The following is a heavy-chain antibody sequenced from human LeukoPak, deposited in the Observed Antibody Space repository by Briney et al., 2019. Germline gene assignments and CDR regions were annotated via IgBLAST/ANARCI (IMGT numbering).Heavy chain of an antibody. Sequence: QTGGSLRLSCAASGFTFRSYWISWVRQAPGKGLEWVANMKLDGSEEYYVDSVKGRFTISSDNAKNSLYLQMNSLRVDDTAVYYCARWARYCSSGSCYSWFDPWGQGTLVTVSS. CDR2: MKLDGSEE. CDR3: ARWARYCSSGSCYSWFDP. CDR1: GFTFRSYW. V-gene: IGHV3-7*01. D-gene: IGHD2-15*01. J-gene: IGHJ5*02.